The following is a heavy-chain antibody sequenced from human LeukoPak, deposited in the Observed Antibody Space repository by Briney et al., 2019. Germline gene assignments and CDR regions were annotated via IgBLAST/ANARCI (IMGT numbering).Heavy chain of an antibody. Sequence: QTGESLRLSCVASGFIFRDYAMSWVRQTPAGGLEWVSSLRGDGETFYTDSVKGRFTLSRDHSRNTVHLQLSNLRVEDTAVYYCAKASWVSSADAVLWGQGTLVTVS. D-gene: IGHD3-16*01. CDR2: LRGDGET. J-gene: IGHJ4*02. CDR1: GFIFRDYA. CDR3: AKASWVSSADAVL. V-gene: IGHV3-23*01.